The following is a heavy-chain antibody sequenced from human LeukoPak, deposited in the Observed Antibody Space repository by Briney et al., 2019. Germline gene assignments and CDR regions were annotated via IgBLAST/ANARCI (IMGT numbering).Heavy chain of an antibody. J-gene: IGHJ4*02. Sequence: NPGGSLRLSCAASGFTFSDYSMNWVRQAPGKGLEWVSSIDSRSNYIYYADSLKGRFTISRDNAKNSLYLQMNSLRAEDTAVYYCARDRHFASGSFDYWGQGTLVTVSS. CDR2: IDSRSNYI. V-gene: IGHV3-21*01. CDR3: ARDRHFASGSFDY. D-gene: IGHD3-10*01. CDR1: GFTFSDYS.